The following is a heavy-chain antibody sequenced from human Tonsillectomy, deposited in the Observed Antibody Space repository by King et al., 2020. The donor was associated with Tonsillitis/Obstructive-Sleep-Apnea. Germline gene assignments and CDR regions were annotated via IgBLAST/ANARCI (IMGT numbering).Heavy chain of an antibody. V-gene: IGHV6-1*01. J-gene: IGHJ4*02. Sequence: HVQLQQSGPGLVKPSQTLSLTCAISGDSVSSNSAAWNWIRQSPSRGLEWLGRTYYRSKWYNDYAVSVKSRITINPDTSKNQFSLQLNSVTPEDTAVYYCARDLIYCSSTRCYSRYFDYWGQGTLVTVSS. CDR3: ARDLIYCSSTRCYSRYFDY. D-gene: IGHD2-2*01. CDR2: TYYRSKWYN. CDR1: GDSVSSNSAA.